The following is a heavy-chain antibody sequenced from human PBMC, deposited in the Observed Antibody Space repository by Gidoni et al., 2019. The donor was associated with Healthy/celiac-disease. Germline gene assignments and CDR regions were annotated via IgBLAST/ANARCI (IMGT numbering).Heavy chain of an antibody. CDR1: GFTFSNAW. J-gene: IGHJ6*02. CDR3: TTAYCACDCYSYYYYYGMDV. CDR2: IKSKTDGGTT. D-gene: IGHD2-21*01. Sequence: EVQLVDSGGGLVKPGGSLKLSCAASGFTFSNAWMRWVRQAPLKGLECVGRIKSKTDGGTTDYSAPVKGRFTISRDDSKNTLYLQMNSLKAEDTAVYYCTTAYCACDCYSYYYYYGMDVWGQGTTVTVSS. V-gene: IGHV3-15*01.